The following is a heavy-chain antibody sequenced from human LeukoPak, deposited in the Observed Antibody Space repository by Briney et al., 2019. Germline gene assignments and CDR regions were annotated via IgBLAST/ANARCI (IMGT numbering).Heavy chain of an antibody. J-gene: IGHJ6*03. CDR1: GGTFSSYA. V-gene: IGHV1-69*13. CDR3: ARGSITGTTWGYYYYYYMDV. CDR2: IIPIFGTA. Sequence: GASVKVSCKASGGTFSSYAISWVRQAPGQGLEWMEGIIPIFGTANYAQKFQGRVTITADESTSTAYMELSSLRSEDTAVYYCARGSITGTTWGYYYYYYMDVWGKGTTVTVSS. D-gene: IGHD1-7*01.